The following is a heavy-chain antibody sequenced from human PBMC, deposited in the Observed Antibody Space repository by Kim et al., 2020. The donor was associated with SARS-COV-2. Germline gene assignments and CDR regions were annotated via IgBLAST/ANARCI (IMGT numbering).Heavy chain of an antibody. CDR2: ISYDGSNK. CDR3: AKASGVRRGPNWFDP. Sequence: GGSLRLSCAASGFTFSSYGMHWVRQAPGKGLEWVAVISYDGSNKYYADSVKGRFTISRDNSKNTLYLQMNSLRAEDTAVYYCAKASGVRRGPNWFDPWGQGTLVTVSS. D-gene: IGHD2-8*01. J-gene: IGHJ5*02. CDR1: GFTFSSYG. V-gene: IGHV3-30*18.